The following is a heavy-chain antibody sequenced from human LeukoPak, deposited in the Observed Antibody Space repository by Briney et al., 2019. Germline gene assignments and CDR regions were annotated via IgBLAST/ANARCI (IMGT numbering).Heavy chain of an antibody. V-gene: IGHV3-23*01. Sequence: GGSLRLSCAASGFSFSNYAMSWVRQAPGKGLEWVSGISGTGGTTYYVDSVKGRFTVSRDNSKNTLFLQMNSLRADDTAVYYCAKSSPRPGDRWGQGTLVIVSS. CDR1: GFSFSNYA. D-gene: IGHD6-6*01. J-gene: IGHJ5*02. CDR2: ISGTGGTT. CDR3: AKSSPRPGDR.